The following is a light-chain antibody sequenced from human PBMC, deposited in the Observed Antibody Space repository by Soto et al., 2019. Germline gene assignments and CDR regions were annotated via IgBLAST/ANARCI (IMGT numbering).Light chain of an antibody. J-gene: IGLJ1*01. V-gene: IGLV2-14*01. CDR2: EVS. Sequence: SALTQPATVSGSPGQSITLSCTGTSSDIGGYNYVSWYQQHPGKAPNPMIYEVSNRPSGVSNRFSGSKSGNTASLTISGLQAEDEADYYCSSYTSSSTSYVFGTGTKVTVL. CDR3: SSYTSSSTSYV. CDR1: SSDIGGYNY.